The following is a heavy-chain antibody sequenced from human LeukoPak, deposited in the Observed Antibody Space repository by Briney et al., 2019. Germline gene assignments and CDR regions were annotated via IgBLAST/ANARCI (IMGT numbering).Heavy chain of an antibody. CDR1: GASINSYY. CDR3: ARGGYYGSGNDFRFDP. Sequence: SQTLSLTSTLSGASINSYYWSWIRQPPGKGLECIGYIHYTGSTNYNPSLKSRVTISVDTSKSQFSLKLSSVTAADTAIYYCARGGYYGSGNDFRFDPWGQGTLVTVSS. V-gene: IGHV4-59*01. CDR2: IHYTGST. J-gene: IGHJ5*02. D-gene: IGHD3-10*01.